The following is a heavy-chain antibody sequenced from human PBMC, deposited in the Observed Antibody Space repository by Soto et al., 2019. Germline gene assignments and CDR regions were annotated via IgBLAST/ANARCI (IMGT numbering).Heavy chain of an antibody. CDR2: ISAYNGNT. V-gene: IGHV1-18*04. Sequence: SVNVYFKDSCYTFTSYGVSWVRQAPGQGLEWMGWISAYNGNTNYAQKLQGRVTMTTDTSTSTAYMELRSLRSDDTAVYYCARVGPYGSGRWFDPWGQGTLVTVSS. J-gene: IGHJ5*02. CDR1: CYTFTSYG. D-gene: IGHD3-10*01. CDR3: ARVGPYGSGRWFDP.